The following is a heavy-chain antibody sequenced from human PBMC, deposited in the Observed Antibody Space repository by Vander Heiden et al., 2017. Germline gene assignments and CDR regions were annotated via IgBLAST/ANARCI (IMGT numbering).Heavy chain of an antibody. V-gene: IGHV3-23*01. D-gene: IGHD6-19*01. Sequence: EVQLLESGGGLVQPGGSLRLSCATSGFTFSSYSMSWVRQAPGKGLEWVSAISGNDGSTFYAESVKGRFTISREISKNTLYLHMNTLRAEDSAVYFCAAVAGDAIDMWGQGTMVTVSS. J-gene: IGHJ3*02. CDR3: AAVAGDAIDM. CDR2: ISGNDGST. CDR1: GFTFSSYS.